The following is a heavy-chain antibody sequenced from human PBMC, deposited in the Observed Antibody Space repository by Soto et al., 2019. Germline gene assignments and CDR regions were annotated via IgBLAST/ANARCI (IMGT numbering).Heavy chain of an antibody. V-gene: IGHV1-18*01. CDR1: GYTFTSYD. Sequence: ASGKVSCKASGYTFTSYDISWVRQAPGQGLEWMGWISAHNGNTNYAQKLQGRVTMTTDTSTSTAYMELRSLRSDDTAVYYCDTFQEGPFDYWGQGILVTVSS. CDR3: DTFQEGPFDY. J-gene: IGHJ4*02. CDR2: ISAHNGNT.